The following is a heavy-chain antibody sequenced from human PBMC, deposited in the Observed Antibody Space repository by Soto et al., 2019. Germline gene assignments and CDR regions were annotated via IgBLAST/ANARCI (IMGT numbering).Heavy chain of an antibody. CDR1: GGSFSGYY. J-gene: IGHJ6*02. CDR2: INHSGST. D-gene: IGHD2-2*01. Sequence: PSETLSLTCAVYGGSFSGYYWSWIRQPPGKGLEWIGEINHSGSTNYNPSLKSRVTISVDTSKNQFSLKLSSVTAADTAVYYCARAPSGVVPAPKQLRKSYNGGYGMDVWGQGTTVTVSS. V-gene: IGHV4-34*01. CDR3: ARAPSGVVPAPKQLRKSYNGGYGMDV.